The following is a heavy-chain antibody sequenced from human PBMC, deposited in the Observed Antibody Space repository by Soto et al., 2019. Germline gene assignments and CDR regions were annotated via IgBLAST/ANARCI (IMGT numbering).Heavy chain of an antibody. V-gene: IGHV3-23*01. CDR3: ANATGWYAEFDY. J-gene: IGHJ4*02. Sequence: EVQLLESGGGLVQPGGSLRLSCAASGFTFSSYAMSWVRQAPGKGLEWVSAISGSGGSTYYADSVKGRFTFSRDNSKNTLYLPMNSLRAEDTAVYYCANATGWYAEFDYWGQGTGVTVSP. CDR2: ISGSGGST. D-gene: IGHD6-19*01. CDR1: GFTFSSYA.